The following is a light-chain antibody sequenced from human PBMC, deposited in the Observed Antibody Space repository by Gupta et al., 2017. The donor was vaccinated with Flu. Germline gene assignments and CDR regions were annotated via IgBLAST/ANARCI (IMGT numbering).Light chain of an antibody. CDR3: QSNDNNNRV. Sequence: TVTSSCTRSSGSVAGNSVQCYQQLPGRTPTILMSDCKHRHAGVPGRFSGASESSSTSAAPTIAGRKAEDEDDYYRQSNDNNNRVFGGGTRLTVL. J-gene: IGLJ3*02. CDR2: DCK. V-gene: IGLV6-57*01. CDR1: SGSVAGNS.